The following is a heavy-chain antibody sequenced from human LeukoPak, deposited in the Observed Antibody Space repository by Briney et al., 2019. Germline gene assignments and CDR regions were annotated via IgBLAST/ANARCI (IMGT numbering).Heavy chain of an antibody. J-gene: IGHJ4*02. CDR2: VYPDDSET. Sequence: GESLKISCKASGYSFTTYSIGWLRQMPGKGLEWMGIVYPDDSETRYSPPFEGQVTFSVDISINTAYLQWNSLKASDSAMYYCARKSDTKAPDYWGQGTLVTVSS. V-gene: IGHV5-51*01. D-gene: IGHD5-18*01. CDR1: GYSFTTYS. CDR3: ARKSDTKAPDY.